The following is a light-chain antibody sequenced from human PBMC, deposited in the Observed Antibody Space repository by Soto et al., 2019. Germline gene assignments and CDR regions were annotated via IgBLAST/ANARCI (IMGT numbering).Light chain of an antibody. CDR1: QSVSSRH. Sequence: IVVTQSPGNRSLSPGESTTLLCRASQSVSSRHLAWYQQKPGQXPRLLIYGTSNRATGIPDRFSGSGSGPDFSLIISRLEPEDFAVYYCQYYGSSPRTFGQGTKVDIK. J-gene: IGKJ1*01. V-gene: IGKV3-20*01. CDR2: GTS. CDR3: QYYGSSPRT.